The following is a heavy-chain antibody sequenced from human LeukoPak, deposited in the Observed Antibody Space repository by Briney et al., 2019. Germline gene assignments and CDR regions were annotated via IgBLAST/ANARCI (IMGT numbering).Heavy chain of an antibody. V-gene: IGHV4-34*01. Sequence: PSENLSLTCAVYGGSFSGYYWSWIRQPPGKGLEWIGEINHSGSTNYNPSLKSRVTISVDTSKNQFSLKLSSVTAAGTAVYYCARGRRIQLWSRPDYYMDVWGKGTTVTVSS. CDR3: ARGRRIQLWSRPDYYMDV. J-gene: IGHJ6*03. CDR2: INHSGST. CDR1: GGSFSGYY. D-gene: IGHD5-18*01.